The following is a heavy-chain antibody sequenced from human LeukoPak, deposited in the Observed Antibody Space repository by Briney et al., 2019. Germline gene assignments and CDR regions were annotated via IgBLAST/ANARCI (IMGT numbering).Heavy chain of an antibody. D-gene: IGHD1-7*01. V-gene: IGHV4-39*07. CDR3: AREQLYNWNYDWYFDY. CDR2: IYYSGST. J-gene: IGHJ4*02. Sequence: PSETLSLTCTVSGGSISSSSYYWGWIRQPPGKGLEWIGSIYYSGSTYYNPSLKSRVTISVDTSKNQFSLKLSSVTAADTAVYYCAREQLYNWNYDWYFDYWGQGTLVTVSS. CDR1: GGSISSSSYY.